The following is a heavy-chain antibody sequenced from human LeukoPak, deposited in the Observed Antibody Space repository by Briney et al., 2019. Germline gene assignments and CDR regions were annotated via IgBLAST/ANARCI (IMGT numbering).Heavy chain of an antibody. CDR3: ARVSGVYCSSTSCYVDYYYYMDV. D-gene: IGHD2-2*01. CDR2: MNPNSGNT. Sequence: ASVKVSCKASGYTFTSYDINWVRQATGQGLEWMGWMNPNSGNTGYAQKFQGRVTITRNTSISTAYMELSSLRSEDTAVYYCARVSGVYCSSTSCYVDYYYYMDVWGKGTTVTVSS. V-gene: IGHV1-8*03. J-gene: IGHJ6*03. CDR1: GYTFTSYD.